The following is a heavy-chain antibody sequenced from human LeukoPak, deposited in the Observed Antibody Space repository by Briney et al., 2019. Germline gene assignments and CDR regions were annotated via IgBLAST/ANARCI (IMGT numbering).Heavy chain of an antibody. V-gene: IGHV4-4*02. J-gene: IGHJ4*02. CDR3: ARDLAGDGYIDY. Sequence: PSETLSLTCAVSGGSISSSNWWSWVRQPPGKGLEWIGEIYHSGSTNYNPSLKSRVTISVDTSKNQFSLKLSSVTAADTAVYYCARDLAGDGYIDYWGQGTLVTVSS. D-gene: IGHD5-24*01. CDR1: GGSISSSNW. CDR2: IYHSGST.